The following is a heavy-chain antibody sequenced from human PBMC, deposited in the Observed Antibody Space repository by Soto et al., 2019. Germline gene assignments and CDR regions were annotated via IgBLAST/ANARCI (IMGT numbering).Heavy chain of an antibody. CDR2: INHRGST. V-gene: IGHV4-34*01. J-gene: IGHJ6*02. Sequence: QVQLQQWGAGLLKPSETLSLRCAVYGGSFSGYYWSWIRQPPGKGLQWIGEINHRGSTNYNPSLTSRVTISVDTSKNQFSLILSSVTAADTAVYYCARAITTGGSYGLDVWDQGTTVTVSS. CDR3: ARAITTGGSYGLDV. D-gene: IGHD3-16*01. CDR1: GGSFSGYY.